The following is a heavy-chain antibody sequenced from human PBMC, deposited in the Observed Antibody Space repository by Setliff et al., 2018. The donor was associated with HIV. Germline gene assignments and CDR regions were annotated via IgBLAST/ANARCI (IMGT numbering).Heavy chain of an antibody. V-gene: IGHV4-61*01. CDR2: IYYSGST. Sequence: SETLSLTCTVSGGSITSGYYWGWIRQPPGKGLEWIGYIYYSGSTNYNPSLKSRVTISVDTSKNQFSLKLTSVTAADTAVYYCARDSRFSSDYGDFDYWGQGALVTVSS. D-gene: IGHD3-22*01. CDR1: GGSITSGYY. CDR3: ARDSRFSSDYGDFDY. J-gene: IGHJ4*02.